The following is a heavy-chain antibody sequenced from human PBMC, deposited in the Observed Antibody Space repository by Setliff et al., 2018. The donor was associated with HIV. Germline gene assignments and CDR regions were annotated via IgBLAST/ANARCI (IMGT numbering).Heavy chain of an antibody. Sequence: GASVKVSCKASGGTFSSYTISWVRQAPGQGLEWMGGIIPIFGTTNYAQKFQGRVTISADESTNTAHMELRSLTSEDTAAYYCTRGALYGLFEFWGPGTLVTVSS. V-gene: IGHV1-69*13. CDR1: GGTFSSYT. J-gene: IGHJ4*02. D-gene: IGHD3-10*01. CDR2: IIPIFGTT. CDR3: TRGALYGLFEF.